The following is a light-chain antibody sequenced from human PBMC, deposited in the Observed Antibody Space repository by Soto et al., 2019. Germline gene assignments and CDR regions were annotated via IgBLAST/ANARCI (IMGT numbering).Light chain of an antibody. V-gene: IGLV2-14*01. CDR1: SNDVGAYNY. CDR3: SSYTTATTRV. J-gene: IGLJ3*02. Sequence: QSVLTQPASVSGSPGQSITISCTGTSNDVGAYNYVSWYQQHPGKAPKLMIFDVSNRPSGVSNRFSGSKSGNTASLTISGLQAEDEADYYCSSYTTATTRVFGGGTKLTVL. CDR2: DVS.